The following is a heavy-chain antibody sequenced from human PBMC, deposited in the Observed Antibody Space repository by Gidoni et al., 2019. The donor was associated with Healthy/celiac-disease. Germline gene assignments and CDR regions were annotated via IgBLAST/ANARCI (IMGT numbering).Heavy chain of an antibody. CDR3: AKDLGGSRGSFHY. Sequence: QVQLVESGGGVVQPGRSLRLSCAASGFTFSSYAMHWVRQAPGKGLEWVAVISYDGSTKFYADSLKGRFTISRDNSKNTLYLQLSSLRPEDTAVYYCAKDLGGSRGSFHYWGQGTLVTVSS. CDR1: GFTFSSYA. CDR2: ISYDGSTK. J-gene: IGHJ4*02. D-gene: IGHD3-10*01. V-gene: IGHV3-30*18.